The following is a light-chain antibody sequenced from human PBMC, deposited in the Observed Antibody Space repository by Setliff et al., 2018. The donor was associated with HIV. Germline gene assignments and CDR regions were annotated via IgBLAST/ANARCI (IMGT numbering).Light chain of an antibody. CDR2: GNS. CDR3: AAWVDSLNGYV. Sequence: QSALTQPPSVSGAPGQRVTISCTGSSSNIGAGYDVHWYQQLPGTAPKLLTYGNSNRPSGVPDRFSGSKSGTSASLAISGLQSEDEADYYCAAWVDSLNGYVFGTGTKVTVL. J-gene: IGLJ1*01. CDR1: SSNIGAGYD. V-gene: IGLV1-40*01.